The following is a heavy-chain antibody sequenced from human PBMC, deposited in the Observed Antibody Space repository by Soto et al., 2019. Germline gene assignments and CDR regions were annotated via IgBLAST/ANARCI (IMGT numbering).Heavy chain of an antibody. CDR2: ISGSGGNT. CDR3: AKSLRGSYPFDY. Sequence: EVQLLESGGGLVQPGGSLRLSCATSGFTFSSYAMSWVRQAPGKGLEWVSTISGSGGNTYYADSVKGRFTISRDNSKNPLYLQMNSLRAEDTAVYYCAKSLRGSYPFDYWGQGTLVTVSS. V-gene: IGHV3-23*01. CDR1: GFTFSSYA. D-gene: IGHD1-26*01. J-gene: IGHJ4*02.